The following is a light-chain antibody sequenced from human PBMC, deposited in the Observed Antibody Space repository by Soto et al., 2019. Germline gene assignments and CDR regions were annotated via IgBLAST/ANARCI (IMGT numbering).Light chain of an antibody. CDR2: AVS. CDR1: SSDVGGYNY. J-gene: IGLJ2*01. CDR3: SSYAGSSNYVV. Sequence: QSALTQPPSASGSPGQSVTISCTGTSSDVGGYNYVSWYQQHPGKAPKLMIYAVSKRPSGVPDRFSGFKSGNTASLTVSGLQAEEEADYYCSSYAGSSNYVVFGGGTKLTVL. V-gene: IGLV2-8*01.